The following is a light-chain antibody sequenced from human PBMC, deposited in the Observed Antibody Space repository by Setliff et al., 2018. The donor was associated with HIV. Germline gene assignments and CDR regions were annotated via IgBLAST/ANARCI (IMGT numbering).Light chain of an antibody. Sequence: SYELTQPPPVSVAPGKTATITCGGNDIGSKSVHWYQQKPGQAPVVVVSDNSDRPSGIPERFSGSDSANTATLTISRVEAGDEADYYCQVWDSASEHYVFGGGTKVTVL. CDR3: QVWDSASEHYV. J-gene: IGLJ1*01. CDR1: DIGSKS. CDR2: DNS. V-gene: IGLV3-21*03.